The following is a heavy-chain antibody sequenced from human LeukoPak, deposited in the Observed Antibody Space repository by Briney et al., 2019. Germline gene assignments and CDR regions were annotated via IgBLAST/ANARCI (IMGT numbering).Heavy chain of an antibody. CDR2: ISSSGYST. V-gene: IGHV3-23*01. CDR1: GFTFSSYA. D-gene: IGHD6-19*01. CDR3: AKTTYASNSSGWYNHFDY. Sequence: SGGSLRLSCAASGFTFSSYAMTWVRQAPGKGLEWVSTISSSGYSTYYADSVKGRFTISRDNSKNTLYLQLNSLRAEDTTVYYCAKTTYASNSSGWYNHFDYWGQGTLVTVSS. J-gene: IGHJ4*02.